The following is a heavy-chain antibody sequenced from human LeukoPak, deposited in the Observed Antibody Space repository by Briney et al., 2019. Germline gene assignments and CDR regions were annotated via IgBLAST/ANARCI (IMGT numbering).Heavy chain of an antibody. V-gene: IGHV3-21*01. CDR2: ISHSSNYI. CDR1: GFTFSFYS. J-gene: IGHJ4*02. Sequence: PGGSLRLSCAASGFTFSFYSMNWVRQAPGKGLEWVSSISHSSNYIFYADSVKGRFTISRYNAKNSLYLQMNSLRAEDTAVYYCARALDSSGYVSGYWGQGTLVTVSS. D-gene: IGHD6-19*01. CDR3: ARALDSSGYVSGY.